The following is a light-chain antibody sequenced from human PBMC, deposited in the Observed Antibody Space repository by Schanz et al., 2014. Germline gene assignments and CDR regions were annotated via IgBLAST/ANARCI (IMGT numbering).Light chain of an antibody. V-gene: IGLV2-14*01. Sequence: QSALTQPPSASGSPGQSVTISCTGTSSDVGGYNYVSWYQQHPGKAPKLMIYDVRNRPSGVSNRFSGSKSGNTASLTVSGLQAEDEADYYCSSFTTSSTQVFGGGTKLPV. CDR3: SSFTTSSTQV. CDR2: DVR. CDR1: SSDVGGYNY. J-gene: IGLJ3*02.